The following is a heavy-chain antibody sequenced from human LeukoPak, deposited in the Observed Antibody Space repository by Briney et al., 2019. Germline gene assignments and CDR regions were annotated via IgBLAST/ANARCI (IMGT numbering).Heavy chain of an antibody. J-gene: IGHJ5*02. CDR1: GFTFGNYA. V-gene: IGHV3-23*01. D-gene: IGHD2-2*02. CDR3: AKASVAIPQYCNS. Sequence: GGSLRLSCEASGFTFGNYAMNWVRQAPGKGLEWVSTISGTGSSTYYADSAKGRLTISRDNSKDTLFLQLNSLTAADTAMYFCAKASVAIPQYCNSWGQGTLVTVPS. CDR2: ISGTGSST.